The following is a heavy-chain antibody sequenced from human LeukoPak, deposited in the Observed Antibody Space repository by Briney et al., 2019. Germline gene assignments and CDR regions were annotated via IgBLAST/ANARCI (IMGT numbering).Heavy chain of an antibody. CDR2: IYHTGST. J-gene: IGHJ3*02. Sequence: SETLSLTCAVSGGSISSGGYSWNWTRKPPGKALEWIGYIYHTGSTYYNPSLKSRVTISVDRSKNQFSLKVSSVTAADTAVYYCASEGALDAFDIWGQGTVVTVSS. CDR1: GGSISSGGYS. CDR3: ASEGALDAFDI. V-gene: IGHV4-30-2*01.